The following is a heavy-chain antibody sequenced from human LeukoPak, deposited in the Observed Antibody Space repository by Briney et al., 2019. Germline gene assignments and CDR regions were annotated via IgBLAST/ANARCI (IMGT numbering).Heavy chain of an antibody. Sequence: GGSLRLSCAASGFTFRRYGMTWVRQAPGKGLDWVSSVSDSGRNTYYADSVKGRFTISRDNSRNTLYLQMNSLRAEDTAVYYCAREYQDSSGYLDYWGQGTLVTVSS. CDR2: VSDSGRNT. J-gene: IGHJ4*02. CDR3: AREYQDSSGYLDY. V-gene: IGHV3-23*01. CDR1: GFTFRRYG. D-gene: IGHD3-22*01.